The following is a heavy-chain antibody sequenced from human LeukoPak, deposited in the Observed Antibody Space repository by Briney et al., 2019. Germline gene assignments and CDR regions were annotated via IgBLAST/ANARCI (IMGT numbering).Heavy chain of an antibody. V-gene: IGHV4-59*01. CDR2: IYYSGST. CDR3: ARVKSIAATLTEYYFDY. J-gene: IGHJ4*02. CDR1: GGSISSYY. Sequence: SETLSLTCTVSGGSISSYYWSWIRQPPGKGLEWIGYIYYSGSTNYNPSLKSRVTISVDTSKNQFSLKLSSVTAADTAVYYCARVKSIAATLTEYYFDYWGQGTLVTVSS. D-gene: IGHD6-6*01.